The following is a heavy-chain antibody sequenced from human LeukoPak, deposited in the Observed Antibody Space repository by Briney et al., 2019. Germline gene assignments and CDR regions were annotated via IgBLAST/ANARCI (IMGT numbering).Heavy chain of an antibody. J-gene: IGHJ4*02. V-gene: IGHV1-46*01. Sequence: ASVKVSCKASGGTFSSYAISWVRQAPGQGLEWMGIINPSGGSTSYAQKFQGRVTMTRDTSTSTVYMELSSLRSEDTAVYYCARVGVAGFFYWGQGTLVTVSS. CDR3: ARVGVAGFFY. D-gene: IGHD6-19*01. CDR1: GGTFSSYA. CDR2: INPSGGST.